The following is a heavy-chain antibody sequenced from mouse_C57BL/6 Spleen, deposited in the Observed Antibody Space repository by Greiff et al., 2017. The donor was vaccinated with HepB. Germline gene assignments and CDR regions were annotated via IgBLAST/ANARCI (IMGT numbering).Heavy chain of an antibody. J-gene: IGHJ2*01. CDR2: IYPGSGST. CDR3: AKRDYYGSSLDY. CDR1: CSPFPRYW. D-gene: IGHD1-1*01. Sequence: QVQLQQPGAELVQPGASVPLSCPASCSPFPRYWITWVKQRPGQGLEWSGDIYPGSGSTNYTAKFQSKATLTVDPSSSPAYMQLSSLTSEDSAVYYCAKRDYYGSSLDYWGQGTTLTVAS. V-gene: IGHV1-55*01.